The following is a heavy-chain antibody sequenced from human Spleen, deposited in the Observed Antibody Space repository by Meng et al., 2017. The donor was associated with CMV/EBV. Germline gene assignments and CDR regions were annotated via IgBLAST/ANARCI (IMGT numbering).Heavy chain of an antibody. J-gene: IGHJ4*02. CDR2: ISSSSSYI. V-gene: IGHV3-21*01. D-gene: IGHD3-10*01. CDR3: AYAPLLWFGGLDY. Sequence: ASGFTFSSYSMNWVRQAPGKGLEWVSSISSSSSYIYYADSVKGRFTISRDNAKNSLYLQMNSLRAEDTAVYYCAYAPLLWFGGLDYWGQGTLVTVSS. CDR1: GFTFSSYS.